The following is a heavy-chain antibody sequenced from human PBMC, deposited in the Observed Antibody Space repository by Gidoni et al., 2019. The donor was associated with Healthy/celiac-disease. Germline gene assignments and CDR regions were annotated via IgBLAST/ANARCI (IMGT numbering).Heavy chain of an antibody. CDR3: ARHMTTVTGGLEWFDP. Sequence: QLQLQESGPGLVKPSETLSLTCTVSGGSISRSSYYWGWIRQPPGKGLEWIGSIYYSGSTYYNPSLKSRVTISVDTSKNQFSLKLSSVTAADTAVYYCARHMTTVTGGLEWFDPWGQGTLVTVSS. V-gene: IGHV4-39*01. D-gene: IGHD4-17*01. CDR1: GGSISRSSYY. CDR2: IYYSGST. J-gene: IGHJ5*02.